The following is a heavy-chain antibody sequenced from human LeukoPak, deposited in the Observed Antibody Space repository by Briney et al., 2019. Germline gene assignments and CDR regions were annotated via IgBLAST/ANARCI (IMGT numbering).Heavy chain of an antibody. J-gene: IGHJ4*02. CDR3: ARGSSSSGCYYYFDY. CDR1: GFTFSSYW. D-gene: IGHD3-22*01. CDR2: IKQDGSEK. Sequence: PGGSLRLSCAASGFTFSSYWMSWVRQAPGKGLEWVANIKQDGSEKYYVDSVKGRFTISRDNAKNSLYLQMNSLRAEDTAVYYCARGSSSSGCYYYFDYWGQGTLVTVSS. V-gene: IGHV3-7*03.